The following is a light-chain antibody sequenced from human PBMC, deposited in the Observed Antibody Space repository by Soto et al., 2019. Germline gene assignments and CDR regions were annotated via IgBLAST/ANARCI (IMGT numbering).Light chain of an antibody. CDR1: QSISTS. J-gene: IGKJ1*01. V-gene: IGKV1-39*01. CDR2: TSS. Sequence: IHLTHSPSSLSASVGDIVTITFRASQSISTSLNWYQQKPGKAPNLLIFTSSNLESGVPSRFSGSGSGTDFTLTISSLQPEDFATYFCQQGYSRPRTFGQGTKVDIK. CDR3: QQGYSRPRT.